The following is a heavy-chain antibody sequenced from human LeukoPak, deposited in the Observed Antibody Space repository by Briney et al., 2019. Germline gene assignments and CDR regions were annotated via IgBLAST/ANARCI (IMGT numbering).Heavy chain of an antibody. CDR3: ARGYSYGIDH. V-gene: IGHV1-46*01. CDR1: GYTFTNYC. D-gene: IGHD5-18*01. CDR2: INPSGGST. J-gene: IGHJ4*02. Sequence: ASVTVSFKASGYTFTNYCMHWVRQAPGQGVEWMGIINPSGGSTTYAQKFQGRVTMTRDTSTSTVYMELSSLRSEDMAVYYCARGYSYGIDHWGQGTLVTASS.